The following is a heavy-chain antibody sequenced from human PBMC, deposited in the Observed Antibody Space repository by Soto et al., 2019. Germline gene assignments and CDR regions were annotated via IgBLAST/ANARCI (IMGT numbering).Heavy chain of an antibody. CDR3: ARVSGRGRSNWFDP. Sequence: SETLSLSCTVSGGSIIGGGYYWSWIRQHPGKGLEWIGYIYYSGSTYYNPSLKSRVTISVDTSKNQFSLKLSSVTAADTAVYYCARVSGRGRSNWFDPWGQGTLVTVS. V-gene: IGHV4-31*03. CDR1: GGSIIGGGYY. D-gene: IGHD3-16*01. J-gene: IGHJ5*02. CDR2: IYYSGST.